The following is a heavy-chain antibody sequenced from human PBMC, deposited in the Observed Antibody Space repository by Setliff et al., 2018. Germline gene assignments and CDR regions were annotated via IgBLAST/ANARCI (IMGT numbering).Heavy chain of an antibody. Sequence: PGGSLRLSCVASGLIFSNNWMSWVRQAPGKGLEWVTNINKDGRERNYVDSVKGRFTISRDNAKNSVYLQMNSLRSDDTAVYYCVPQGPGYGNGWWTNWFDPWGQGTLVTVSS. J-gene: IGHJ5*02. V-gene: IGHV3-7*03. CDR3: VPQGPGYGNGWWTNWFDP. CDR2: INKDGRER. CDR1: GLIFSNNW. D-gene: IGHD6-19*01.